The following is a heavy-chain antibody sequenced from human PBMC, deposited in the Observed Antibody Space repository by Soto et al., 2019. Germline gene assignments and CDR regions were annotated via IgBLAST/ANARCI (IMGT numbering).Heavy chain of an antibody. J-gene: IGHJ4*02. CDR3: VKSRGGNNFDFFD. CDR2: VRGNGDPP. CDR1: GFTFSSYA. V-gene: IGHV3-64D*06. D-gene: IGHD5-12*01. Sequence: LRVTCSASGFTFSSYAMHWVRQAPGKGLEYVSGVRGNGDPPFYADSVKGRFTISRDNSKNTLYLQMSSLSADDTAVYYCVKSRGGNNFDFFDWGQGALVTVSS.